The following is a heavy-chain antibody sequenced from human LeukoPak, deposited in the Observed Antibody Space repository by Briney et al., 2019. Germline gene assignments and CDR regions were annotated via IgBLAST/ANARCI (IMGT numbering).Heavy chain of an antibody. Sequence: SETLSLTCIVSGGSINSGAYFWSWIRQHPGKGLEWIGYIYYRGITYYHPSLKSRVTISVDTSKNQFSLKLSSVTAADTAVYYCARAPKYSSSPRGWFDPWGQGTLVTVSS. CDR1: GGSINSGAYF. J-gene: IGHJ5*02. D-gene: IGHD6-6*01. CDR3: ARAPKYSSSPRGWFDP. V-gene: IGHV4-31*03. CDR2: IYYRGIT.